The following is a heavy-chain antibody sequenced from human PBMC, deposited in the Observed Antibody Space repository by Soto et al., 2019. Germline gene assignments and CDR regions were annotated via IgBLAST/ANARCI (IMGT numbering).Heavy chain of an antibody. CDR3: LKGVLTAPCVVGGAFGI. CDR1: GFSFTTYA. CDR2: ISSNGRTT. V-gene: IGHV3-64D*08. D-gene: IGHD2-21*02. Sequence: EVQLVESGGDLVQPGGSLRLSCSASGFSFTTYAMHWVRQAPGKGLAYVSAISSNGRTTYYADSVKDRFTISRDNSKDTRFLQMSSLSTGESAGYCRLKGVLTAPCVVGGAFGIWVQWTMVTGSS. J-gene: IGHJ3*02.